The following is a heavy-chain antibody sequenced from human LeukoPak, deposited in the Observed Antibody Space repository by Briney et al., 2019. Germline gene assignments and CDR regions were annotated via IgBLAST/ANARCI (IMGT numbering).Heavy chain of an antibody. J-gene: IGHJ5*02. V-gene: IGHV1-46*01. CDR1: GYTFTSYY. Sequence: SVKVSCKASGYTFTSYYMHWVRQAPGQGLEWMGIINPSGGSTSYAQKFQGRVTMTRDMSTSPVYMELSSLRSEDTAVYYCAGAARPNWFDPWGQGTLVTVSS. CDR3: AGAARPNWFDP. CDR2: INPSGGST. D-gene: IGHD6-6*01.